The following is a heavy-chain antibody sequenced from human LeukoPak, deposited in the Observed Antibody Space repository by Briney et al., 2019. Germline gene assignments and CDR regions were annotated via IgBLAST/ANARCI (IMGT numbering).Heavy chain of an antibody. Sequence: SQTLSLTCTVSGGSISSGSYYWSWIRQPAGKGLEWIGRIYTSGSTNYNPSLKSRVTISVDTSKNQFSLKLSSVTAADTAVCYCAGETLHCSSTSCSPYCFDYWGQGTLVTVSS. CDR2: IYTSGST. J-gene: IGHJ4*02. CDR1: GGSISSGSYY. CDR3: AGETLHCSSTSCSPYCFDY. D-gene: IGHD2-2*01. V-gene: IGHV4-61*02.